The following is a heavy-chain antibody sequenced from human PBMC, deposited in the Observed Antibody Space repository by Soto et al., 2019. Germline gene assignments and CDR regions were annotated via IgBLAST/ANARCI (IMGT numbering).Heavy chain of an antibody. CDR3: ARANYGGNQGAFDI. V-gene: IGHV6-1*01. CDR1: GDSVSSNSAT. Sequence: QTLSLTCAISGDSVSSNSATWNWIRQSPSRGLEWLGRTYYRSKWYNDYAVSVKSRITINPDTSKNQFSLQMNSVTPEDTAVYYCARANYGGNQGAFDIWGQGTMVTVSS. CDR2: TYYRSKWYN. D-gene: IGHD4-17*01. J-gene: IGHJ3*02.